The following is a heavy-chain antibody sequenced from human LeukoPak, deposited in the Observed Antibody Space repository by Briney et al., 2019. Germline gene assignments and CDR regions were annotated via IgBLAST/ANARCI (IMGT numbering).Heavy chain of an antibody. Sequence: GGSLRLSCAVSGLTFNNYAMSWVRQVPGKGLDWVSTISNSGDSTYYADSVKGRFAVSRDNSKNTVYLQLNSLSAEDTAVYYCYGEGYWGQGTLVTISS. D-gene: IGHD4/OR15-4a*01. CDR3: YGEGY. CDR2: ISNSGDST. CDR1: GLTFNNYA. V-gene: IGHV3-23*01. J-gene: IGHJ4*02.